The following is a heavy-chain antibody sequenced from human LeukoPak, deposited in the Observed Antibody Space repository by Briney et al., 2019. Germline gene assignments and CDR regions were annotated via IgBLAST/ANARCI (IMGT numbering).Heavy chain of an antibody. D-gene: IGHD3-10*01. J-gene: IGHJ4*02. Sequence: PGRSLRLSCAASGFTFSSYGMHWVRQAPGKGLEWVAVIWYDGSNKYYADSVKGRFTISRDNSKNTLYLQMNSLRAEDTAVYYCAKGPRGSGSYLAPYYFDYWGQGTLVTVSS. CDR1: GFTFSSYG. V-gene: IGHV3-33*06. CDR3: AKGPRGSGSYLAPYYFDY. CDR2: IWYDGSNK.